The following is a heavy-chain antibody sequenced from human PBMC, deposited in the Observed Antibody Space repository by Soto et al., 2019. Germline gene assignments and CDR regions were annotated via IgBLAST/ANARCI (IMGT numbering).Heavy chain of an antibody. J-gene: IGHJ6*02. V-gene: IGHV1-2*04. CDR1: GYTFTGYY. CDR2: INPNSGGT. Sequence: GASVKVSCKASGYTFTGYYMHWVRQAPGQGLEWMGWINPNSGGTNYAQKFQGWVTMTRDTSISTAYMELSRLRSDDTAVYYCARDRIAVAGHALLYYGMDVWGQGTTVTVSS. D-gene: IGHD6-19*01. CDR3: ARDRIAVAGHALLYYGMDV.